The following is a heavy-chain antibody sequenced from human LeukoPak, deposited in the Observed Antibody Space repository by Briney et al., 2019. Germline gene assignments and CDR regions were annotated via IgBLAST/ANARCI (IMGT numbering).Heavy chain of an antibody. J-gene: IGHJ5*02. CDR3: AREWQQLPYNWFDP. CDR2: IIPIFGTA. V-gene: IGHV1-69*13. CDR1: GYTFTSYG. D-gene: IGHD6-13*01. Sequence: SVKVSCKASGYTFTSYGISWVRQAPGQGLEWMGGIIPIFGTANYAQKFQGRVTITADESTSTAYMELSSLRSEDTAVYYCAREWQQLPYNWFDPWGQGTLVTVSS.